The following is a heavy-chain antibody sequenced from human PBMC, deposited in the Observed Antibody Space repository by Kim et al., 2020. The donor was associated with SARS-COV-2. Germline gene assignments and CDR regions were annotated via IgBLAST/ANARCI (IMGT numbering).Heavy chain of an antibody. J-gene: IGHJ3*02. Sequence: GGSLRLSCAASGFTFSSYAMHWVRQAPGKGLEWVAVISYDGSNKYYADSVKGRFTISRDNSKNTLYLQMNSLRAEDTAVYYCASGSTVDIWGQGTMVTVSS. CDR2: ISYDGSNK. CDR3: ASGSTVDI. D-gene: IGHD4-17*01. V-gene: IGHV3-30*04. CDR1: GFTFSSYA.